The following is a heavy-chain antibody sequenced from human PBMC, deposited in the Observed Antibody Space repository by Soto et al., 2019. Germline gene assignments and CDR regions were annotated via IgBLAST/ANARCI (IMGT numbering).Heavy chain of an antibody. CDR2: ISGSGGST. D-gene: IGHD3-22*01. V-gene: IGHV3-23*01. CDR1: GFTFSSYA. CDR3: AKELKHYYDSSGYSDY. J-gene: IGHJ4*02. Sequence: GGSLRLSCAASGFTFSSYAMSWVRQAPGKGLEWVSAISGSGGSTYYADSVKGRFTISRDNSKNTLYLQMNSLRAEDTAVYYCAKELKHYYDSSGYSDYWGQGTLVTVSS.